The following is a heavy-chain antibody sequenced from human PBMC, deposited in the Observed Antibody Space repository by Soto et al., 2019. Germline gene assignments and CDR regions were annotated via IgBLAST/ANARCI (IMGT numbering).Heavy chain of an antibody. Sequence: VQLVESGGGVVQPGGSLRLSCAASRFTFSNFAMSWVRQAPGKGLEWGSTITGTSANTYYPDSVKGRFAISRDNSQNTLDLQMNSLTTEDTAVYYCAKGGATYGLLTHDYWGQGTLVTVSS. J-gene: IGHJ4*02. CDR2: ITGTSANT. CDR1: RFTFSNFA. V-gene: IGHV3-23*04. CDR3: AKGGATYGLLTHDY. D-gene: IGHD3-9*01.